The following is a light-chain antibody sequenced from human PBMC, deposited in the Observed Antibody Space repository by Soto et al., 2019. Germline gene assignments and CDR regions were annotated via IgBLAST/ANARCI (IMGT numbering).Light chain of an antibody. J-gene: IGKJ5*01. Sequence: EVVLTQSPATLSLSPGERATLSCRASQSVGNFLACYQQKPGQAPRLLIYDASNRATRIPARFSGSGSGTDFTLTSSSIQPEDFAGYSCQRRSKWPPSLTSGQGTRLEIK. CDR3: QRRSKWPPSLT. V-gene: IGKV3-11*01. CDR2: DAS. CDR1: QSVGNF.